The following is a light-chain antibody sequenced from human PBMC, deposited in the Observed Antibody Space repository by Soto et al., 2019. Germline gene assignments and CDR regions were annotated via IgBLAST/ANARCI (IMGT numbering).Light chain of an antibody. J-gene: IGLJ1*01. V-gene: IGLV2-14*01. CDR2: EVT. CDR3: TSYTTTSTYV. Sequence: QSALTQPASVSGSPGQSITISCTGTSSDVGGYDYVSWYQQHPGKAPKFMIYEVTNRPSGVSHRFSGFKSGNTASLTISGLQAEDEADYYCTSYTTTSTYVFGTGTKVTVL. CDR1: SSDVGGYDY.